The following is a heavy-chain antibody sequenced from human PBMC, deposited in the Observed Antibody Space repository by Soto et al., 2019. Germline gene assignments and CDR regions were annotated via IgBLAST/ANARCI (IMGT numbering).Heavy chain of an antibody. Sequence: GGSLRLSCAASGFTFSSYGMHWVRQAPGKGLEWVAVIWYDGSNKYYADSVKGRFTISRDNSRNTLYLQMNSLRAEDTAVYYCARDGYYYDSSGYSPRHYYYYYGMDGWGQGT. CDR2: IWYDGSNK. CDR1: GFTFSSYG. V-gene: IGHV3-33*01. D-gene: IGHD3-22*01. J-gene: IGHJ6*02. CDR3: ARDGYYYDSSGYSPRHYYYYYGMDG.